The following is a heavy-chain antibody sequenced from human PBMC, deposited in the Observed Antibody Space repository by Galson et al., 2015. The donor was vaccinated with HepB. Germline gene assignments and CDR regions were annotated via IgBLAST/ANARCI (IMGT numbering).Heavy chain of an antibody. CDR3: ASHGYDYVWGSEV. CDR1: GGSITSSSYY. J-gene: IGHJ3*01. CDR2: VYYTGSM. D-gene: IGHD3-16*01. Sequence: ETLSLTCSVSGGSITSSSYYWGWIRQPPGRGLEWIGSVYYTGSMYYNPSLKSRVTISVDMSKNQFSLKLRSVAAADTALYYCASHGYDYVWGSEVWGQGTMVTVSS. V-gene: IGHV4-39*01.